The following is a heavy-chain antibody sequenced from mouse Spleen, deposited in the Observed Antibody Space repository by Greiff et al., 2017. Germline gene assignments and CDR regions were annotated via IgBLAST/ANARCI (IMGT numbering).Heavy chain of an antibody. V-gene: IGHV5-9*04. CDR3: ARQGVYYDGSYYFDY. D-gene: IGHD1-1*01. CDR2: ISSGGGNT. J-gene: IGHJ2*01. Sequence: EVQGVESGGGLVKPGGSLKLSCAASGFTFSSYTMSWVRQTPAKRLEWVATISSGGGNTYYPDSVKGRFTISRDNARNTLYLQMSSLRSEDTAMYYCARQGVYYDGSYYFDYWGQGTTLTVSS. CDR1: GFTFSSYT.